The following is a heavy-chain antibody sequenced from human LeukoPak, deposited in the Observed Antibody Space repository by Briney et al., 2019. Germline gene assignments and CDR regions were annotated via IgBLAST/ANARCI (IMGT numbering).Heavy chain of an antibody. D-gene: IGHD2-21*02. V-gene: IGHV4-38-2*02. CDR3: ARSSGDYDGGGFGSCNY. J-gene: IGHJ4*02. CDR2: VHNSGST. CDR1: GYSISSGYY. Sequence: PSETLSLTCTVSGYSISSGYYWGWIRQPPGKGLEWIGAVHNSGSTYYNPSLKSRVTMSIDRSTNRFSLKLSSVTAADTAVYYCARSSGDYDGGGFGSCNYWGQGTLVTVSS.